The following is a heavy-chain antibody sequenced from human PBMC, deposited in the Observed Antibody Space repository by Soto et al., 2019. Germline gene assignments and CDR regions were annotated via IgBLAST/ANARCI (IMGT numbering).Heavy chain of an antibody. J-gene: IGHJ4*02. CDR1: GGTFSSYA. CDR3: ARAKQMATTRVLDY. V-gene: IGHV1-69*13. CDR2: IIRIFGTA. D-gene: IGHD5-12*01. Sequence: SVKVSCKASGGTFSSYAISWVRQAPGQGLEWMGGIIRIFGTANYAQKFQDRVTITADESTSTAYMELSSLRSEDTAVYYCARAKQMATTRVLDYWGQGTLVTVS.